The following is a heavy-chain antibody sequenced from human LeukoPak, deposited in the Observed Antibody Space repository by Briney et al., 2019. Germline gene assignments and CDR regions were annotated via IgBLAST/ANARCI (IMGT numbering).Heavy chain of an antibody. J-gene: IGHJ6*02. V-gene: IGHV3-9*01. CDR3: AKESEYSGSFYYGMDV. CDR1: GFTFDDYA. CDR2: ISWNSGSI. Sequence: GRSLRLSCAASGFTFDDYAMHWVRQAPGKGLEWVSGISWNSGSIGYADSVKGRFTISRDNAKNSLYLQMNSLRAEDTALYYCAKESEYSGSFYYGMDVWGQGTTVTVSS. D-gene: IGHD6-13*01.